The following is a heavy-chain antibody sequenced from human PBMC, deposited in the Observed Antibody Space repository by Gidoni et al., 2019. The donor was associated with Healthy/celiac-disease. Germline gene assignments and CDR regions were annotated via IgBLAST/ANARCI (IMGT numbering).Heavy chain of an antibody. Sequence: QVRLVESGGGLVKPGGSLRLYCAASGFTFSDYYMSWIRQATGKGLDWVSYISSSGSTRYYADSVQGRFTFSRDNAKNSLYLQMNSLRAEDTAVYYCARDPKYYFDSWGQGTLVTVSS. J-gene: IGHJ4*02. CDR3: ARDPKYYFDS. CDR2: ISSSGSTR. V-gene: IGHV3-11*01. CDR1: GFTFSDYY.